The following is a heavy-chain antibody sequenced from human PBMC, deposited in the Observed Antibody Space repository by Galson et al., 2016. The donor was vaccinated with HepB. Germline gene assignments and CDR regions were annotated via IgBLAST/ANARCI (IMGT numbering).Heavy chain of an antibody. CDR1: GFSFRNFA. V-gene: IGHV3-23*01. J-gene: IGHJ4*02. CDR2: VTSSGATT. Sequence: SLRLSCAAFGFSFRNFAMTWVRQTPGEGLEWVAVVTSSGATTFFADSVKGRFNISRDNSKNTLYLEMNSLRAEDTALYYCAKAWHYDTGGAYYRYYFDYWGQGTLVIVSS. D-gene: IGHD3-22*01. CDR3: AKAWHYDTGGAYYRYYFDY.